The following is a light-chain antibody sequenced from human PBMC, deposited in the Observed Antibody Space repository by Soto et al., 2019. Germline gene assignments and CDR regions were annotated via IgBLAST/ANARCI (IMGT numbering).Light chain of an antibody. CDR2: GTS. V-gene: IGKV3-15*01. CDR1: HSVSSR. CDR3: QHYTNWPLT. Sequence: EIVMTQSPATLSVSPGERATLSCRASHSVSSRLAWYQQKPGQAPRLLIYGTSTRANGLPARFSGSGSGTEFTPTISRLQSEDFAVYYCQHYTNWPLTFGGGTKVEIK. J-gene: IGKJ4*01.